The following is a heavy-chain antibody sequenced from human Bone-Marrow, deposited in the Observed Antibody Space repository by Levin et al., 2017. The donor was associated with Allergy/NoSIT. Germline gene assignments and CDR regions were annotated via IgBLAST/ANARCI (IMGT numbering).Heavy chain of an antibody. CDR1: GYSFTDYN. D-gene: IGHD5-12*01. J-gene: IGHJ4*02. Sequence: PGASVKVSCKASGYSFTDYNIHWVRQAPGQGLEWVGLINPRDGSASYSERLQGRVIMTRDTSTSTVNLELTSLTSGDTAIFFCARLRGGIGYEATYFEFWGQGTLVSVSS. CDR2: INPRDGSA. CDR3: ARLRGGIGYEATYFEF. V-gene: IGHV1-46*01.